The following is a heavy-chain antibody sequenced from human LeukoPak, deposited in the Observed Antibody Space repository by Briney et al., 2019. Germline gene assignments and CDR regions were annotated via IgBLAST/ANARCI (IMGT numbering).Heavy chain of an antibody. J-gene: IGHJ4*02. V-gene: IGHV4-59*01. D-gene: IGHD5-18*01. CDR3: ARSYTPMVLDY. Sequence: SETLSLTCTVSGGSISSYYWSWIRQPPGKGPEWIGYIYYSGSTNYNPSLKSRVTISVDTSKNQFSLELSSVTAADTAVYYCARSYTPMVLDYWGQGTLVTVSS. CDR1: GGSISSYY. CDR2: IYYSGST.